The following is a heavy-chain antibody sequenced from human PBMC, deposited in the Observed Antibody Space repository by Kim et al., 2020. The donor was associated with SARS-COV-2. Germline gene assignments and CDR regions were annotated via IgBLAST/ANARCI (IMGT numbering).Heavy chain of an antibody. CDR3: ATFGELHWFDP. CDR2: T. Sequence: THHHPSLTSRVTISVDTPKNQFSLKLSSVTAADRAVYYCATFGELHWFDPWGQGTLVTVSS. J-gene: IGHJ5*02. V-gene: IGHV4-59*01. D-gene: IGHD3-10*01.